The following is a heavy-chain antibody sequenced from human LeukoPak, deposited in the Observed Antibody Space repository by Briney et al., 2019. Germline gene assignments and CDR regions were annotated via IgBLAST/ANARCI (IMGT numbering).Heavy chain of an antibody. CDR1: GGSFSSYW. CDR2: INEVGSDT. J-gene: IGHJ4*02. Sequence: PGGSLRLSCAVSGGSFSSYWMSWVRQVPGKGLEWVSSINEVGSDTRYADSVRGRFTISRDNAKNSLYLQMNSLTVEDTATYYCAGEPRQLAYWGQGTLVTVSS. V-gene: IGHV3-7*03. D-gene: IGHD6-6*01. CDR3: AGEPRQLAY.